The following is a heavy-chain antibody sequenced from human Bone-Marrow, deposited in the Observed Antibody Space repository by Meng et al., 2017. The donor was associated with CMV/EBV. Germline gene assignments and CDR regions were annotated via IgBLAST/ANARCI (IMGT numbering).Heavy chain of an antibody. CDR1: GGILSNYA. D-gene: IGHD2/OR15-2a*01. Sequence: SVKVSCKASGGILSNYAVSWVRQAPGQGLEWMGWINPNSGGTNYAQKFQGRVTITADKSTSTAYMELSSLRSEDTAVYYCARDLDRTFESAFDIWGQGTMVTVSS. CDR2: INPNSGGT. J-gene: IGHJ3*02. CDR3: ARDLDRTFESAFDI. V-gene: IGHV1-69*10.